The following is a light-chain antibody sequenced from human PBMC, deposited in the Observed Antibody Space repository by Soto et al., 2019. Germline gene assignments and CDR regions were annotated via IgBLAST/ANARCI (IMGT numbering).Light chain of an antibody. CDR2: EAS. J-gene: IGKJ4*01. V-gene: IGKV1-5*03. CDR3: QQRSNWPLT. CDR1: QSISSW. Sequence: DIQITQSPSTLSASVGDRVTITCRASQSISSWLAWYQQKPGKAPNLLIYEASNLESGVPSRFSGSGSGTDFTLTISSLEPEDFAVYYCQQRSNWPLTFGGGTKVDI.